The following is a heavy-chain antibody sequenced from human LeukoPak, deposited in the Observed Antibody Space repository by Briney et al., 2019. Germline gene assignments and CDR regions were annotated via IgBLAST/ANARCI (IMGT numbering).Heavy chain of an antibody. CDR1: GGSISSYY. Sequence: PSETLSLTCTVSGGSISSYYWSWIRQPPGKGLEWIGSIYYSGSTNYNPSLKSRVTISVDTSKNQFSLKLSSVTAADTAVYYCARHPTYYYDTDVWGQGTTVTVSS. CDR3: ARHPTYYYDTDV. J-gene: IGHJ6*02. V-gene: IGHV4-59*08. CDR2: IYYSGST.